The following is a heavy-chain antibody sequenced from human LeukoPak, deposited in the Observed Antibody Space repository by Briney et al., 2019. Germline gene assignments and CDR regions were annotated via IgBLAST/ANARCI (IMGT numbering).Heavy chain of an antibody. CDR3: AREIPGGRLDY. D-gene: IGHD1-14*01. V-gene: IGHV4-59*01. Sequence: SETLSLTCTVSGGSISSYHWSWIRQPPGKGLEWIGYIYYSGSTNYNPSLKSRVTVSVDTSKNQFSLNLSSVTAADTAVYYCAREIPGGRLDYWGQGTLVTVSS. J-gene: IGHJ4*02. CDR2: IYYSGST. CDR1: GGSISSYH.